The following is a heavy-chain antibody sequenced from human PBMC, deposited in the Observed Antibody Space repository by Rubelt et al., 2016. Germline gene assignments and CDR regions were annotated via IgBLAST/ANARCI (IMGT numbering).Heavy chain of an antibody. J-gene: IGHJ6*02. CDR3: ARVGLGLYGMDV. Sequence: VQLVESGGGLVQPGRSLRLSCATSGFIFSTYAMHWVRQAPGKGLEWVAVISYDGNNEYYADSVKGRFTISRDKFKNTLYLQMNSLRAEDTAVYYCARVGLGLYGMDVWGQGTTVTVSS. V-gene: IGHV3-30*04. CDR1: GFIFSTYA. CDR2: ISYDGNNE. D-gene: IGHD3-16*01.